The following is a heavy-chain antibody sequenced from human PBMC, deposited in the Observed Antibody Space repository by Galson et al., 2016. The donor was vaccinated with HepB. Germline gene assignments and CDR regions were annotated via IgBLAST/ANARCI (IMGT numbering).Heavy chain of an antibody. V-gene: IGHV1-8*02. J-gene: IGHJ4*02. CDR3: AREIPRKQLWLRFGYFDS. Sequence: SVKVSCKASGYTFASYGISWVRQAPGQGLEWMGWMNPKSGNTGYAQKFQGRVTMTRDTSISTAYMELSSLRSEDTAVYYCAREIPRKQLWLRFGYFDSWGQGTLVTVSS. CDR1: GYTFASYG. CDR2: MNPKSGNT. D-gene: IGHD5-18*01.